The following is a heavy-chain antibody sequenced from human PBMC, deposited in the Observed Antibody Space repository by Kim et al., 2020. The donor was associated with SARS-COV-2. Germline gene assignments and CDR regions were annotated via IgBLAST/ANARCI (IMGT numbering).Heavy chain of an antibody. CDR2: IVPEDGET. J-gene: IGHJ6*02. CDR3: ATYWGQYYDILTGYSPVVNASRSEYYCYGMDV. D-gene: IGHD3-9*01. CDR1: GYTLTDLS. V-gene: IGHV1-24*01. Sequence: ASVKVSCKASGYTLTDLSMNWVRQAPGKGLEWMGGIVPEDGETIYAQKFQGRVTMTEDESTGTAYMELSSLRSEDTAVYYCATYWGQYYDILTGYSPVVNASRSEYYCYGMDVWGQGTTVTVSS.